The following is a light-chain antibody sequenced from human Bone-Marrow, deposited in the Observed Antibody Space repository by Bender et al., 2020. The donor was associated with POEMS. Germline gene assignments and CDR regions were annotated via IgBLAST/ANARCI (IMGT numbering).Light chain of an antibody. J-gene: IGLJ1*01. CDR2: SDY. V-gene: IGLV1-40*01. CDR3: KGYDNRLQVYV. CDR1: SSNIGANSD. Sequence: QSVVTQPPSLSEAPRQRVTISCTGTSSNIGANSDVHWYQFLPGTAPRVVIYSDYRRPAGVHDRFSASKSGTSASLAIAGLEVDDEDDYYCKGYDNRLQVYVFERGTRVTGL.